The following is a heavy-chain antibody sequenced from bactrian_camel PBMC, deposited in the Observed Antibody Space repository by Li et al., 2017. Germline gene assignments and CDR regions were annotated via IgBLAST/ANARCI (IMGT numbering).Heavy chain of an antibody. CDR3: AAQFLEASCAVVHAIDN. V-gene: IGHV3S1*01. D-gene: IGHD2*01. CDR1: GFTFSTSW. Sequence: HVQLVESGGGLVQPGGSLRLSCVASGFTFSTSWMYWVRQSSGQGLEWVSTIYTGGSTTYYTDSVKGRFTISGDNAKNTVFLQMNSLKPEDTATYYCAAQFLEASCAVVHAIDNWGQGTQVTVS. CDR2: IYTGGSTT. J-gene: IGHJ4*01.